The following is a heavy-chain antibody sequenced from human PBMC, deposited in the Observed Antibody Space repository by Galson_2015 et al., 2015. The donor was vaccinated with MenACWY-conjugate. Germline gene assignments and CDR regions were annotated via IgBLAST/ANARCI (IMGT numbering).Heavy chain of an antibody. CDR1: GFTFSSYP. Sequence: SLRLACAASGFTFSSYPMSWVRQAPGRGLEWVSTVSGSGGSTSYADSVKGRFTISRDTSKNTLYLQMNSLRAEDTAVYFCAKVPASIKRIYFDYWGQGTLVTVSS. V-gene: IGHV3-23*01. D-gene: IGHD2-2*02. J-gene: IGHJ4*02. CDR3: AKVPASIKRIYFDY. CDR2: VSGSGGST.